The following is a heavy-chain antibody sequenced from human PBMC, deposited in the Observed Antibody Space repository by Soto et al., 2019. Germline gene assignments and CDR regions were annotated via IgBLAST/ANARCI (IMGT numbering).Heavy chain of an antibody. Sequence: GGSLRLSCSASGFTFSRYAMHWVGQAPGKGLEYVSAISSNGGSTYYADSVKGRFTISRDNSKNTLYLQMSSLRAEDTAVYYCVKDPGSGWTYWGQGTLVTVSS. V-gene: IGHV3-64D*08. J-gene: IGHJ4*02. CDR3: VKDPGSGWTY. CDR1: GFTFSRYA. D-gene: IGHD6-19*01. CDR2: ISSNGGST.